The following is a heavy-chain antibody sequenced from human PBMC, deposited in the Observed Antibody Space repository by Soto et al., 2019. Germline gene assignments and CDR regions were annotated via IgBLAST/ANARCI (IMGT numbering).Heavy chain of an antibody. CDR3: ARGRVEDSSGWANYFDY. CDR2: INTNGVNT. J-gene: IGHJ4*02. D-gene: IGHD6-19*01. CDR1: GFTFSGYS. V-gene: IGHV3-64*01. Sequence: EVQLVESGGGLVQPGGSLRLSCAASGFTFSGYSMFWVRQAPGKGLEYVSAINTNGVNTFYAKSVKGRFTISRDNSKNTMYLQMGSLRAEDMAVYYCARGRVEDSSGWANYFDYWGQVTLVTVSS.